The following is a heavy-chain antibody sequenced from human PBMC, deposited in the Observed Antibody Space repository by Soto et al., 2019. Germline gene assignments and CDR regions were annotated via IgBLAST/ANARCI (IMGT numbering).Heavy chain of an antibody. D-gene: IGHD1-26*01. CDR1: RDTFTSYY. CDR2: INPHGGST. V-gene: IGHV1-46*01. Sequence: QLVQSGGEVKQPGASVKVSCKAPRDTFTSYYINWVRQAPGQGLEWMGVINPHGGSTAYAQKFKGRVTLTRDTSASTVYMEVSSLTSEDTAMYYCARSSGGNFGIIIEGTNWFAPLGQGTLVTVSS. CDR3: ARSSGGNFGIIIEGTNWFAP. J-gene: IGHJ5*02.